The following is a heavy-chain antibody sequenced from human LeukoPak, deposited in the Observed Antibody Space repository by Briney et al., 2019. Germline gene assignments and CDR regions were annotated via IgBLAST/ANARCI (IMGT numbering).Heavy chain of an antibody. CDR1: GFTFSSYS. J-gene: IGHJ3*02. V-gene: IGHV3-21*01. CDR3: AGDSLDLHYYDSSDGAFDI. CDR2: ISSSSSYI. Sequence: GGSLRLSCAASGFTFSSYSMNWVRQAPGKGLEWVSSISSSSSYIYYADSVKGRFTISRDNAKNSLYLQMNSLRAEDTAVYYCAGDSLDLHYYDSSDGAFDIWGQGTMVTVSS. D-gene: IGHD3-22*01.